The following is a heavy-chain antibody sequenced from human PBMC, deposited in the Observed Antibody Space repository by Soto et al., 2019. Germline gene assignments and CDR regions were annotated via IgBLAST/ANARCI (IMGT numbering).Heavy chain of an antibody. Sequence: TLSLTCAVSGYSISSGYYWGWIRQTPGKGLEWIGSIYHSGSTYYNPSLKSRVTITVDTSKNQFTLKLSSVTAADKALYYCASAQIIVVVAHEYSWFDPWGQGTLVTVSS. V-gene: IGHV4-38-2*01. D-gene: IGHD2-21*01. J-gene: IGHJ5*02. CDR3: ASAQIIVVVAHEYSWFDP. CDR2: IYHSGST. CDR1: GYSISSGYY.